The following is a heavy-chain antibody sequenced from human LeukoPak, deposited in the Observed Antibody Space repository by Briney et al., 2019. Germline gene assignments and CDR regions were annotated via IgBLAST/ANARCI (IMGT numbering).Heavy chain of an antibody. Sequence: PSEALSLTCAVSGGSISSSNWWSWVRQPPGKGLEWIGRIYTSGSTNYNPSLKSRVTISVDTSKNQFSLKLSSVTTADTAVYYCARQPLSTVTTWGFDYWGQGTLVTVSS. CDR1: GGSISSSNW. CDR2: IYTSGST. V-gene: IGHV4-4*02. CDR3: ARQPLSTVTTWGFDY. D-gene: IGHD4-17*01. J-gene: IGHJ4*02.